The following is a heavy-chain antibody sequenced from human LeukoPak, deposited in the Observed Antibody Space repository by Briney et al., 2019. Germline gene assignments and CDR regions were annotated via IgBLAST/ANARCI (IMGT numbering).Heavy chain of an antibody. J-gene: IGHJ4*02. Sequence: GGSLRLSCAASGFTFSSYSMNWVRRAPGKGLEWVSSISSSSSYIYYADSVKGRFTISRDNAKNSLYLQMNSLRAEDTAVYYCARVIVATYYFDYWGQGTLVTVSS. CDR1: GFTFSSYS. CDR3: ARVIVATYYFDY. CDR2: ISSSSSYI. D-gene: IGHD5-12*01. V-gene: IGHV3-21*01.